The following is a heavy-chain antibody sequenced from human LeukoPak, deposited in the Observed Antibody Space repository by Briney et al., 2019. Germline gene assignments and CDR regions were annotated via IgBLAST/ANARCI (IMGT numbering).Heavy chain of an antibody. J-gene: IGHJ4*02. CDR2: INTNTGNP. D-gene: IGHD3-16*02. CDR1: GYSFSNYA. Sequence: ASVKVSCKASGYSFSNYAMNWVRQAPGQGLGWMGWINTNTGNPAYAPGLTGRFVFSLDTSVSTTYLQISSLKAEDTAVYFCARAFQSLGGLSLPDYWGQGTLLTVSS. V-gene: IGHV7-4-1*02. CDR3: ARAFQSLGGLSLPDY.